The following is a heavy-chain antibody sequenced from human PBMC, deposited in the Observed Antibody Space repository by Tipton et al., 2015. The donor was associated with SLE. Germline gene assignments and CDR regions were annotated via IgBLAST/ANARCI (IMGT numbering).Heavy chain of an antibody. CDR1: GYSISSGYY. D-gene: IGHD3-22*01. CDR3: STYYYDSSGYRDAFDI. Sequence: TLSLTCAVSGYSISSGYYWGWTRPPPGKGLEWIGEINHSGSTNYNPSLKSRVTISVETSKNQFSLKLSSVTAADTAVYYCSTYYYDSSGYRDAFDIWGQGTMVTVSS. V-gene: IGHV4-38-2*01. J-gene: IGHJ3*02. CDR2: INHSGST.